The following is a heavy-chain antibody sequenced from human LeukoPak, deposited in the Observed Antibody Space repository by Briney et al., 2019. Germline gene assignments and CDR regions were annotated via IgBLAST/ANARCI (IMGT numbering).Heavy chain of an antibody. V-gene: IGHV1-8*03. CDR3: ARQYSSSWYSPVY. CDR1: GYTFTSYD. D-gene: IGHD6-13*01. Sequence: WASVKVSCKASGYTFTSYDINWVRQATGQGLEWMGWMNPNSGNTGYAQKFQGRVTITRNTSISTAYMELSSLRSEDTAVYYCARQYSSSWYSPVYWGQGTLVTVSS. CDR2: MNPNSGNT. J-gene: IGHJ4*02.